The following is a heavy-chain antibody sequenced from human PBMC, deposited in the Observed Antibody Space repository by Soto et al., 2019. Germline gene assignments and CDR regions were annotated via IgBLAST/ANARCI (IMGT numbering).Heavy chain of an antibody. Sequence: RASVKVSCKASGYTFTSYYMHWVRQAPGQGLEWMGIINPSGGSTSYAQKFQGRVTMTRDTSTSTVYMELSSLRSEDTAVYYCARVPISLYGYCSGGSCYSYAFDIWGQGTMVTVSS. D-gene: IGHD2-15*01. CDR2: INPSGGST. CDR3: ARVPISLYGYCSGGSCYSYAFDI. J-gene: IGHJ3*02. CDR1: GYTFTSYY. V-gene: IGHV1-46*03.